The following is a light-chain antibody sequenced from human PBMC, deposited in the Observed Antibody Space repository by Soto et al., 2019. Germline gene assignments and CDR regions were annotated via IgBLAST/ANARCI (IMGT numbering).Light chain of an antibody. Sequence: QSALTQPASVCGSPGHSITITCTGTSSDVGGYNYVSWYQQHPGKAPKLMIYDVSNRPSGVSNRFSGSKSGNTASLTISGLQAEDEADYYCSSYTSSSTLGVFGTGTKVTVL. V-gene: IGLV2-14*01. CDR3: SSYTSSSTLGV. CDR2: DVS. J-gene: IGLJ1*01. CDR1: SSDVGGYNY.